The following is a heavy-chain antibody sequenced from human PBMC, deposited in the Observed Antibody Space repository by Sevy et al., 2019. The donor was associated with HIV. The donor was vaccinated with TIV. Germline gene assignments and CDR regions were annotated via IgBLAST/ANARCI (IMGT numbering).Heavy chain of an antibody. D-gene: IGHD3-3*01. J-gene: IGHJ4*02. CDR2: IYDSGST. V-gene: IGHV4-59*01. Sequence: SETQSLTCTVSGGSISSYYWSWIRQPPGKGLEWIGYIYDSGSTNYKPSLKSRVTISVDTSQNQFSLNLSSVTAADTAVYYCARGYDFWSGYDYWGQGTLVTVSS. CDR1: GGSISSYY. CDR3: ARGYDFWSGYDY.